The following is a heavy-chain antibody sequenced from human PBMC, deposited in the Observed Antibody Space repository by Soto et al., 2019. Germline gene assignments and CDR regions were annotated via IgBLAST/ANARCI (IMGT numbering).Heavy chain of an antibody. CDR3: ARDKGGYSYGYQGFDY. CDR2: IYHSGST. Sequence: SETLSLTWAVSGGSPSSGGYSWSWIRQPPGKGLEWIGYIYHSGSTYYNPSLKSRVTISVDRSKNQFSLKLSSVTAADTAVYYCARDKGGYSYGYQGFDYWGQGTLVTVSS. CDR1: GGSPSSGGYS. V-gene: IGHV4-30-2*01. J-gene: IGHJ4*02. D-gene: IGHD5-18*01.